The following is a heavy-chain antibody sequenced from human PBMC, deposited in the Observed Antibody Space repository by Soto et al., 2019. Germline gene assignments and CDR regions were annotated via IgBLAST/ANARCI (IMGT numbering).Heavy chain of an antibody. CDR2: IYPGDSDT. V-gene: IGHV5-51*01. D-gene: IGHD2-2*01. CDR3: ARNYCSSTSCYSDY. Sequence: GESLKSACKGSGYSFTSYWICWVRQMPGKGLEWMGIIYPGDSDTRYSPSFQGQVTISADKSISTAYLQWSSLKASDTAMYYCARNYCSSTSCYSDYWDQGTLVTVSS. CDR1: GYSFTSYW. J-gene: IGHJ4*02.